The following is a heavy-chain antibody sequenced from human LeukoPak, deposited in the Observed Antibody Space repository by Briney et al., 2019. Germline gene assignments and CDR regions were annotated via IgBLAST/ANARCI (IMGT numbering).Heavy chain of an antibody. CDR1: GFTFSDNW. CDR3: ARDDFSGSYCD. CDR2: IKGEGSEK. J-gene: IGHJ4*02. D-gene: IGHD1-26*01. Sequence: GGSLRLSCAASGFTFSDNWMSWVRQAPGKGLEWVANIKGEGSEKYYVDSVKGRFTISRDNTKNSLYLQMNSLRADDTATYYCARDDFSGSYCDWGQGTLVTVSS. V-gene: IGHV3-7*01.